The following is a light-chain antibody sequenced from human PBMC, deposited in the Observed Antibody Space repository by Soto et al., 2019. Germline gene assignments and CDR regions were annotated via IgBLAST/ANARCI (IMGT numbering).Light chain of an antibody. J-gene: IGKJ5*01. Sequence: IVMSQSPAIVSVTPGAGATLCYRASQNIRSALAWYQQKPGQAPRLLMYDSSNRANGVPARFSASGSGTEFTLTISSLEPEDFAVYYCEQRSNWLITFRQGTRLE. CDR1: QNIRSA. CDR2: DSS. CDR3: EQRSNWLIT. V-gene: IGKV3-11*01.